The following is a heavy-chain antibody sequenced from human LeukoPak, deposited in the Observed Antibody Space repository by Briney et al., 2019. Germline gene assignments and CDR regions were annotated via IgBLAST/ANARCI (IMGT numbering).Heavy chain of an antibody. D-gene: IGHD1-1*01. CDR2: IRYDGSNK. CDR1: GFTFSSYG. J-gene: IGHJ6*03. Sequence: GGSLRLSCAASGFTFSSYGMHWVRQAPGKGLEWVAFIRYDGSNKYYADSVKGRFTISRDNSKNTLYLQMNSLRAEDTAVYYCAKDSPLESYYYYMDVWGKGTTVTVSS. CDR3: AKDSPLESYYYYMDV. V-gene: IGHV3-30*02.